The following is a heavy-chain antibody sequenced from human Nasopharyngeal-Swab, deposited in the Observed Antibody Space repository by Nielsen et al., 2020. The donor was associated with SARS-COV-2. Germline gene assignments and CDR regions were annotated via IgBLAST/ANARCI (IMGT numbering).Heavy chain of an antibody. Sequence: GESLKISCAASGFTFSSYGMHWVRQAPGKGLEWVTIISYDGSNKYYADSVKGRFTISRDNSKNTLYLQVNSLRAEDTAVYYCAKSPPASDYGDYGWFDPWGQGTLVTVSS. D-gene: IGHD4-17*01. V-gene: IGHV3-30*18. CDR3: AKSPPASDYGDYGWFDP. CDR2: ISYDGSNK. CDR1: GFTFSSYG. J-gene: IGHJ5*02.